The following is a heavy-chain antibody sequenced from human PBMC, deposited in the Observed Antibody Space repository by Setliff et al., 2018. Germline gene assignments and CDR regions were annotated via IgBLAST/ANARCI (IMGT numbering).Heavy chain of an antibody. J-gene: IGHJ6*03. V-gene: IGHV4-34*12. CDR3: AREQWLDPPGYYYMDV. CDR2: IIHSGST. Sequence: KPLETLSLTCAVYGGSFSGYYWSWIRQPPGKRLEWIGEIIHSGSTNYNPSLKSRVTMSIDTSKNQFSLKLNSVTAADMAVYYCAREQWLDPPGYYYMDVWAKGTTVTVSS. CDR1: GGSFSGYY. D-gene: IGHD6-19*01.